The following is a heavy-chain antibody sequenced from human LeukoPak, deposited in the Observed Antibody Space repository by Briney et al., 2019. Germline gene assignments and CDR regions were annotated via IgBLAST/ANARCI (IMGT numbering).Heavy chain of an antibody. CDR3: AREGGIAAAGLIDY. CDR2: IYYSGST. V-gene: IGHV4-39*07. J-gene: IGHJ4*02. D-gene: IGHD6-13*01. Sequence: SETLSLTCTVSGGSISSSSYYWGWIRQPPGKGLEWIGSIYYSGSTYYNPSLKSRVTISVDTSKNQFSLKLSSVTAADTAVYYCAREGGIAAAGLIDYWGQGTLVTVSS. CDR1: GGSISSSSYY.